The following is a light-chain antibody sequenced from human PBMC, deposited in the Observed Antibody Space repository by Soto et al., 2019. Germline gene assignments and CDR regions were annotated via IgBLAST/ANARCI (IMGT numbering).Light chain of an antibody. CDR2: GAS. CDR3: QHYNNWPLT. V-gene: IGKV3-15*01. Sequence: EIVMTQSPATLSVSPGERATLSCRASQSVSSNLAWYQQKPGQAPTLLIYGASARATGIPATFSGSGSLTDFTLTISSLQSEDWAVYYCQHYNNWPLTFGHGTKL. CDR1: QSVSSN. J-gene: IGKJ2*01.